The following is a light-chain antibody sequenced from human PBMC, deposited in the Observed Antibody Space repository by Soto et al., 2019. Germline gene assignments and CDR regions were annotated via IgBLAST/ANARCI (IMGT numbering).Light chain of an antibody. CDR2: LSSDGSH. Sequence: VLTQSPSASASLGASVNLTCTLSSGHSSYAIAWHQQQPEKGPRYLMRLSSDGSHSKGDGIPDRFSGSSSGAERYLTISSLQSEDEADYYCQTWGTGIQVFGGGTKVTVL. V-gene: IGLV4-69*01. CDR1: SGHSSYA. CDR3: QTWGTGIQV. J-gene: IGLJ3*02.